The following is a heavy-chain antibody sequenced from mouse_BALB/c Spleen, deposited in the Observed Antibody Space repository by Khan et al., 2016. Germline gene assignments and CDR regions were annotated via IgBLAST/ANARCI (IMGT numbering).Heavy chain of an antibody. J-gene: IGHJ2*01. V-gene: IGHV14-3*02. CDR1: GFNIKDTY. CDR3: ARRGYYGSIDY. D-gene: IGHD1-1*01. CDR2: IDPANGNT. Sequence: VQLQQSGAELVKPGASVKLSCTASGFNIKDTYMHWVKQRPEQGLEWIGRIDPANGNTKYDQKFQGKATITADTSSNTAYLQLSSLTSEDTAVYYCARRGYYGSIDYWGQGTTLTVSS.